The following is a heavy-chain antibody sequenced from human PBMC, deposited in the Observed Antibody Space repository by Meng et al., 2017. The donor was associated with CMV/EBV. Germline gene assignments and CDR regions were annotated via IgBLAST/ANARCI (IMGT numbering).Heavy chain of an antibody. V-gene: IGHV3-30-3*01. CDR2: ISSDGSNK. Sequence: GESLKISCAASGFPFSPHTIHWVRQAPGKGLEWVALISSDGSNKDYADSVKGRFTISRDNSKNTLSLQMNSLRTEDTAVYYCARGGGFCSVAGCYGIDYWGQGTVVTVSS. CDR1: GFPFSPHT. J-gene: IGHJ4*02. D-gene: IGHD2-2*01. CDR3: ARGGGFCSVAGCYGIDY.